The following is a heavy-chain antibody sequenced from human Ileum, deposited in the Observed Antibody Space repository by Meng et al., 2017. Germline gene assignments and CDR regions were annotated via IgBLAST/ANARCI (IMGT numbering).Heavy chain of an antibody. CDR3: ASPPSEGDH. CDR1: GIPFRSHA. D-gene: IGHD3-10*01. CDR2: TSYDGSNK. Sequence: QVQLEEAGGAVVHPRRSLRHSWADSGIPFRSHAMDWVRQAPGKGLEWVAVTSYDGSNKSYADSVKGRFTSSRDNSKNTLYLQMNSLRAGDTAVYYCASPPSEGDHWGRGTLVTVSS. V-gene: IGHV3-30*04. J-gene: IGHJ2*01.